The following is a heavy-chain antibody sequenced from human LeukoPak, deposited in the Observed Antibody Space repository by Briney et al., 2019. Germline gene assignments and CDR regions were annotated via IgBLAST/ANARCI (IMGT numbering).Heavy chain of an antibody. Sequence: GGSLSLSCAASGFTFSSYSMNWVRQAPGKGLEWVSYISSSSSTIYYADSVKGPFTISRDNAKNSLYLQMNSLRAEDTAVYYCARRGRGSYSNYYYMDVWGRGTTVTVSS. CDR2: ISSSSSTI. D-gene: IGHD1-26*01. J-gene: IGHJ6*03. V-gene: IGHV3-48*01. CDR1: GFTFSSYS. CDR3: ARRGRGSYSNYYYMDV.